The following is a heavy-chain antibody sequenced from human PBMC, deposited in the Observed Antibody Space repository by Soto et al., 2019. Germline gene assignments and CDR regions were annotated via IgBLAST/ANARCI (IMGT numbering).Heavy chain of an antibody. Sequence: SETLSLTCTVSGCSIISYYWSWIRQPPGKGLEWIGYIYYSGSTNYNPSLKSRVTISVDTSKNQSSLKLSSVTAADTAVYYCARLSSFYNLYYFDYWGQGTLVTVSS. D-gene: IGHD1-1*01. J-gene: IGHJ4*02. CDR1: GCSIISYY. V-gene: IGHV4-59*08. CDR2: IYYSGST. CDR3: ARLSSFYNLYYFDY.